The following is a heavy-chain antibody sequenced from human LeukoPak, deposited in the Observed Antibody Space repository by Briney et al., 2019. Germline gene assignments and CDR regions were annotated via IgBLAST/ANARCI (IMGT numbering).Heavy chain of an antibody. D-gene: IGHD1-26*01. V-gene: IGHV4-39*07. CDR3: DGRSYYYYYMDV. J-gene: IGHJ6*03. Sequence: SETLSLTCTVSGGSISSSSYYWGWIRQPPGKGLEWIGSIYYSGSTYYNPSLKSRVTVSVDTSKNQFSLKLSSVTAADTAVYYCDGRSYYYYYMDVWGKGTTVTVSS. CDR1: GGSISSSSYY. CDR2: IYYSGST.